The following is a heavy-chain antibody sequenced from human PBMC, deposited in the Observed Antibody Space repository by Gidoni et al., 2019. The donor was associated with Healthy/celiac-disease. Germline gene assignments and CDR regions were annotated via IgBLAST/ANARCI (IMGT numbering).Heavy chain of an antibody. J-gene: IGHJ4*02. CDR3: ARGSSSWHARSLDY. V-gene: IGHV1-69*04. Sequence: QVQLVQSGAEVKKPGSSVKVSCKASGGTFSSYAISWVRQAPGQGLEWMGRIILILGIANYAQKFQGRVTITADKSTSTAYMELSSLRSEDTAVYYCARGSSSWHARSLDYWGQGTLVTVSS. CDR2: IILILGIA. CDR1: GGTFSSYA. D-gene: IGHD6-13*01.